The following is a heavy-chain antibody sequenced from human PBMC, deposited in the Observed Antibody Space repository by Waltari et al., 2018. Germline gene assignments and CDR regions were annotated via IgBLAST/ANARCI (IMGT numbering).Heavy chain of an antibody. CDR2: ISYSGST. Sequence: QLQLQESGPGLVKPSATLSLTCTVSGGSISSARYYWGWIRQPPGKGLEWIGIISYSGSTYYNPSLKSRVTISVDTSKNQFSLKLSSVTAADTAVYYCARLSYHIVTGYGWFDPWGLGTLVTVSS. J-gene: IGHJ5*02. CDR3: ARLSYHIVTGYGWFDP. CDR1: GGSISSARYY. D-gene: IGHD3-9*01. V-gene: IGHV4-39*01.